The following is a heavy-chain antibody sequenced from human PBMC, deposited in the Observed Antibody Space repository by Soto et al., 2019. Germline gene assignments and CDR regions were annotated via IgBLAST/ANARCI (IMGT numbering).Heavy chain of an antibody. D-gene: IGHD6-13*01. CDR3: ARDRTSARGSSRWAIMDV. V-gene: IGHV1-2*04. J-gene: IGHJ6*02. CDR1: GYTFTGYY. Sequence: ASVKVSCKASGYTFTGYYMHWVRQAPGQGLEWMGWINPNSGGTNYAQKFQGWVTMTRDTSISTAYMELSRLRSDDTAVYYCARDRTSARGSSRWAIMDVWGQGTTVTVSS. CDR2: INPNSGGT.